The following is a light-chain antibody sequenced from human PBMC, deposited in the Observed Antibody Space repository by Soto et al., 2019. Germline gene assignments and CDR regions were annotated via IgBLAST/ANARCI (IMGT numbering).Light chain of an antibody. CDR1: QGIGST. J-gene: IGKJ5*01. V-gene: IGKV3-15*01. CDR2: GAS. Sequence: EIVMTQSPATLSVSPGERATLSCRASQGIGSTLAWYQQKPGQTPRLLIYGASTRATGVPARFSGSGSGTDFTLTISSLEPEDFAIYYCQQRNTWPPVTFGQGTRLEIK. CDR3: QQRNTWPPVT.